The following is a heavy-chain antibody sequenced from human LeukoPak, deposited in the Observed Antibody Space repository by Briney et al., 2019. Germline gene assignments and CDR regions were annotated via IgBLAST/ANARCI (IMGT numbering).Heavy chain of an antibody. V-gene: IGHV3-21*01. CDR3: ARVVVIAPYDAFDI. D-gene: IGHD2-21*01. J-gene: IGHJ3*02. CDR1: GFTFSSYS. CDR2: ISSSSSYI. Sequence: PGGSLRLSCAASGFTFSSYSMNWVRQAPGKGVEWVSSISSSSSYIYYADSVKGRFTISRNNAKNSLYLQMNSLRAEDTAVYYCARVVVIAPYDAFDIWGQGTMVTVS.